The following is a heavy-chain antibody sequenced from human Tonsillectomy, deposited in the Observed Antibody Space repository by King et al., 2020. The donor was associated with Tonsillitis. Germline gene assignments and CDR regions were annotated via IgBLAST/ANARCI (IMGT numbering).Heavy chain of an antibody. J-gene: IGHJ6*02. V-gene: IGHV1-24*01. Sequence: QLVQSGAEVKKPGASVKVSCKVSGYTLTELSMHWVRQAPGKGLEWMGGFDPEDGETNYAQKFQGRVTMTEDTSTDTAYMELSSLRYEDTAVYYCATDLLLYNWNSPYRYYGMDVWGQGTTVTVSS. CDR2: FDPEDGET. D-gene: IGHD1-7*01. CDR1: GYTLTELS. CDR3: ATDLLLYNWNSPYRYYGMDV.